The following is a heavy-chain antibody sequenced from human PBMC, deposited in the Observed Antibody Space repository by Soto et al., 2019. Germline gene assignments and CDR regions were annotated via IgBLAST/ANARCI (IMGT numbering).Heavy chain of an antibody. CDR3: ARDIASRRFDY. CDR2: IWYDGSDE. D-gene: IGHD6-6*01. Sequence: GSLRLSCEAAGFTFRNHGMHWVRQAPGKGLEWVAVIWYDGSDEYYGDSVKGRFTISRDNSKNTLFLQMNSLRVEDTAMYFCARDIASRRFDYLGQGTLVTVSS. CDR1: GFTFRNHG. J-gene: IGHJ4*02. V-gene: IGHV3-33*01.